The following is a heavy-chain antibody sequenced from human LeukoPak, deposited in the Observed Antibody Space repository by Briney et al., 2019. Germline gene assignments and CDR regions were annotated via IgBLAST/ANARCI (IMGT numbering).Heavy chain of an antibody. CDR2: ISYDGSDK. V-gene: IGHV3-30*18. CDR3: SKDYYDTLTGYYGPDY. CDR1: GFTFSSYG. J-gene: IGHJ4*02. D-gene: IGHD3-9*01. Sequence: PGGSLRLSCAASGFTFSSYGMHWVRQAPGKGLDLMALISYDGSDKYYADSVRGRFTISRDNSKNTLYLQMNNLRAEDTAVYYCSKDYYDTLTGYYGPDYWGQGTLVTVTS.